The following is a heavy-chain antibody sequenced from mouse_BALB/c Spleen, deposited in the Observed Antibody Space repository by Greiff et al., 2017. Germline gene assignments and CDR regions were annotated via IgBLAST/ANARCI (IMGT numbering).Heavy chain of an antibody. CDR3: ARGGYDDGDY. CDR1: GYTFTSYW. J-gene: IGHJ4*01. D-gene: IGHD2-2*01. CDR2: INPSTGYT. Sequence: QVQLQQSGAELAKPGASVKMSCKASGYTFTSYWMHWVKQRPGQGLEWIGYINPSTGYTEYNQKFKDKATLTADKSSSTAYMQLSSLTSEDSAVYYCARGGYDDGDYWGQGTSVTVSS. V-gene: IGHV1-7*01.